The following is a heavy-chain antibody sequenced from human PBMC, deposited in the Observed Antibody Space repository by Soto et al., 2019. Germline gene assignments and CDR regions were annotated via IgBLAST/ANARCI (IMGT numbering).Heavy chain of an antibody. CDR1: GGTFNNYA. V-gene: IGHV1-69*01. CDR2: IIPIFNSA. J-gene: IGHJ4*02. Sequence: QVQLVQSGAEVKRPGSSVKVSCKASGGTFNNYALSWVRQAPGQGLEWVGGIIPIFNSANYAQKFQGRVTITAEDPTTTPYMDLRSLSPNDTALYYWAREETVASYSFDFGAQETRFPVPS. D-gene: IGHD4-17*01. CDR3: AREETVASYSFDF.